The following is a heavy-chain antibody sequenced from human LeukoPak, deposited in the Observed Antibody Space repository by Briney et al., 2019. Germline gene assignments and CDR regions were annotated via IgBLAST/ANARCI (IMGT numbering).Heavy chain of an antibody. D-gene: IGHD5-18*01. CDR1: GFTVSSNY. J-gene: IGHJ4*02. V-gene: IGHV3-53*01. Sequence: GGSLRLSCAASGFTVSSNYMSWVRQAPGKGLEWISVIYSGGNTYYADSVKGRFTISRDNSKNTLYLQMNSLRAEDTAVYYCARSLGWDYTYGYNYWGQGTLVTVSS. CDR3: ARSLGWDYTYGYNY. CDR2: IYSGGNT.